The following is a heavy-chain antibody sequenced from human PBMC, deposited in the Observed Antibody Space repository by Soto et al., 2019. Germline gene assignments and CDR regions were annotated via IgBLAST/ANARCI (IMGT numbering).Heavy chain of an antibody. CDR2: ISSSSSYI. CDR3: ARTLSGSFY. CDR1: GFTFGSFS. D-gene: IGHD3-10*01. J-gene: IGHJ4*02. V-gene: IGHV3-21*01. Sequence: PGGSLRLSCAATGFTFGSFSMSWVRQAPGKGLEWVSSISSSSSYIYYADSVKGRFTISRDNTKNSLYLQMNSLRVEDTALYYCARTLSGSFYWGQGTLVTVPS.